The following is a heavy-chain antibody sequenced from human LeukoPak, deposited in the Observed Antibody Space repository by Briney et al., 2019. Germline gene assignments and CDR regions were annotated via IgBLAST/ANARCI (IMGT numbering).Heavy chain of an antibody. CDR3: ARDNLEWELRSWFDP. CDR1: GYTFTSYY. CDR2: INPSGGST. V-gene: IGHV1-46*01. D-gene: IGHD1-26*01. Sequence: GASVKVSCKASGYTFTSYYMHWVRQAPGQGREWMGIINPSGGSTSYAQKFQGRVTMTRDMSTSTVYMELSSLRSEDTAVYYCARDNLEWELRSWFDPWGQGTLVTVPS. J-gene: IGHJ5*02.